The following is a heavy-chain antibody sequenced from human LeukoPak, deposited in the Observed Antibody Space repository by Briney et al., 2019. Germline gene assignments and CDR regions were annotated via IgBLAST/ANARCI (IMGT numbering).Heavy chain of an antibody. V-gene: IGHV5-51*01. CDR3: ARHNYDSSGADY. CDR2: IYPRDSDT. J-gene: IGHJ4*02. D-gene: IGHD3-22*01. CDR1: GNSFTTYW. Sequence: PGESLKISCKGSGNSFTTYWIAWVRKMPGKGLEYMGIIYPRDSDTTYSPSFQGQVTISADKSISTAYLQWSSLKASDTAMYYCARHNYDSSGADYWGQGTLVTVSS.